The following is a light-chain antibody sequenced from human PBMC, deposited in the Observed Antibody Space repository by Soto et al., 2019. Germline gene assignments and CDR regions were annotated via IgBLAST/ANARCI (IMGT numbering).Light chain of an antibody. J-gene: IGLJ3*02. CDR2: EVT. Sequence: QSALTQPASVSGSPGQSITISCAGSGGDVGNYDLLSWYQQIPGKAPKLIIHEVTNRPSGVSTRFSGSKSGNTASLTISGLQAEDEAVYYCCSHSSSITWMFGGGTKLTVL. CDR1: GGDVGNYDL. CDR3: CSHSSSITWM. V-gene: IGLV2-23*02.